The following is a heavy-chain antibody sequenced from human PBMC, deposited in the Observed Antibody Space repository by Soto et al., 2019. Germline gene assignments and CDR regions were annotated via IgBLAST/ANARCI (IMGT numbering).Heavy chain of an antibody. CDR1: GFTFSSYW. V-gene: IGHV3-7*01. CDR2: IHQVGSDY. J-gene: IGHJ4*02. CDR3: ARTGDGPHDFLDY. Sequence: DLEESGGGLVQPGGSLRLSCAASGFTFSSYWMNWVRQAPGKGLEWVANIHQVGSDYNLVASVKGRFTISRDNAKNSLCLQMNALRVEVKAVYYCARTGDGPHDFLDYWGQGILVRVSS. D-gene: IGHD1-1*01.